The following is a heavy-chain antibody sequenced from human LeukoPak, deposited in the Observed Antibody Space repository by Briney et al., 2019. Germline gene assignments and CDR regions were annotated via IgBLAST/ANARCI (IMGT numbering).Heavy chain of an antibody. Sequence: GGSLRLSCAASGFTFSSYAMSWVRQAPGKGLEWVSAISGSGVSTYYADSVKGRVTISRDNSKNTLYLQMNSLRAEDTAVYYCAKDAQWFGELLLTYGGQGTLVTVSS. D-gene: IGHD3-10*01. CDR3: AKDAQWFGELLLTY. J-gene: IGHJ4*02. CDR1: GFTFSSYA. CDR2: ISGSGVST. V-gene: IGHV3-23*01.